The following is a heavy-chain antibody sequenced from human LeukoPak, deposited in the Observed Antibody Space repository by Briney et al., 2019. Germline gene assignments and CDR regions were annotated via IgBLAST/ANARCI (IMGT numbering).Heavy chain of an antibody. J-gene: IGHJ5*02. CDR1: GYSISNGYY. Sequence: SETLSLTCSISGYSISNGYYWGWLRQAPGMGLQWIGYIYHSGATYYNPSLRSRVTMSVDIFENQFSLTLSSVTAADTAVYYCARGGLVAADGTLGWFDPWGQGALVTVSS. D-gene: IGHD6-13*01. V-gene: IGHV4-38-2*02. CDR3: ARGGLVAADGTLGWFDP. CDR2: IYHSGAT.